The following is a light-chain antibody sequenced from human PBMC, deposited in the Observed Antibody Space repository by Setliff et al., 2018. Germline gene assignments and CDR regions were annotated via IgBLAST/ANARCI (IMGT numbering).Light chain of an antibody. V-gene: IGKV1-16*01. J-gene: IGKJ2*01. Sequence: DIQMTQSPSSLSASVGDRVTITCRASQGIGNYLAWFQQKPGMVPKSLIFAAASLRSGVPSRFSGSASGTDFTLTISSLQPEDFATYYCQQYRNYPYTFGQGTKVDIK. CDR3: QQYRNYPYT. CDR2: AAA. CDR1: QGIGNY.